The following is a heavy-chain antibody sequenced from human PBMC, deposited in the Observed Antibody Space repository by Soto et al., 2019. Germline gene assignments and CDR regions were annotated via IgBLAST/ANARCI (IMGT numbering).Heavy chain of an antibody. CDR1: GGSFSGYY. Sequence: KPSETLSLTCAVYGGSFSGYYWSWIRQPPGKGLEWIGEINHSGSTNYNPSLKSRVTISVDTSKNQFSLKLSSVTAADTAVYYCARKKYCSGGSCYGGFDPWGQGTLVTVSS. CDR3: ARKKYCSGGSCYGGFDP. D-gene: IGHD2-15*01. J-gene: IGHJ5*02. V-gene: IGHV4-34*01. CDR2: INHSGST.